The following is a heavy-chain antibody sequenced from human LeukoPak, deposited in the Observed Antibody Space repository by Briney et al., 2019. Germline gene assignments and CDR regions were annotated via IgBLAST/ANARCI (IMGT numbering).Heavy chain of an antibody. CDR1: GFVFSDYG. V-gene: IGHV3-30*02. D-gene: IGHD3-22*01. J-gene: IGHJ4*02. CDR3: ARDQGGYDSSGYYYEPYYFDY. Sequence: PGGSLRLSCAASGFVFSDYGMHWVRQAPGKGLEWVAFVRYDGSNEYYADSMKGRFTISRDNSKNTLYLQMNNLRAEDTAVYYCARDQGGYDSSGYYYEPYYFDYWGQGTLVTVSS. CDR2: VRYDGSNE.